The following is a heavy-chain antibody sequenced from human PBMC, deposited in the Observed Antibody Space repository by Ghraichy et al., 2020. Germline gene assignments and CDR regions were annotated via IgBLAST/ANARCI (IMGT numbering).Heavy chain of an antibody. V-gene: IGHV2-5*01. CDR3: AHLSRTDDDYVWGSYRFWMDY. D-gene: IGHD3-16*02. CDR1: GFSLSTSGVG. CDR2: IYWNDDK. Sequence: SGPTLVNPTQTLTLTCTFSGFSLSTSGVGVGWIRQPPGKALEWLALIYWNDDKRYSPSLKSRLTITKDTSKNQVVLTMTNMDPVDTATYYCAHLSRTDDDYVWGSYRFWMDYWGQGTLVTVSS. J-gene: IGHJ4*02.